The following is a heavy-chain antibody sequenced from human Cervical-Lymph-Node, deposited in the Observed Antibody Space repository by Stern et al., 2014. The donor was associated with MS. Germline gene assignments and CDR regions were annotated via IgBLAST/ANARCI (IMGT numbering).Heavy chain of an antibody. J-gene: IGHJ5*02. CDR1: EYNFNTHW. V-gene: IGHV5-51*03. D-gene: IGHD1-14*01. CDR3: ARHGGPNWNHEAHNWFDP. CDR2: IYPGNSDT. Sequence: EVQLVESGAEVKKPGESLKISCKGSEYNFNTHWIAWVRQMPGKGLEWLGNIYPGNSDTRYNQSLQGQVSISADKSITTAYLHFSSLKASDSAMYFCARHGGPNWNHEAHNWFDPWGQGTLVTVSS.